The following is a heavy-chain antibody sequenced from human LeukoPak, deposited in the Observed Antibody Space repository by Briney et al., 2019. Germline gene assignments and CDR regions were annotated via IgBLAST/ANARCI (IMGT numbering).Heavy chain of an antibody. V-gene: IGHV4-59*08. Sequence: SETLSLTCTVSGGSISSYYWSWIRQPPGKGLEWIGYIYYSGSTNYNPSLKSRVTISVDTSKNQFSLKLSSVTAADTAVYYCARPSEAVADYWYFDLWGRGTLVTVSS. CDR2: IYYSGST. J-gene: IGHJ2*01. CDR3: ARPSEAVADYWYFDL. D-gene: IGHD6-19*01. CDR1: GGSISSYY.